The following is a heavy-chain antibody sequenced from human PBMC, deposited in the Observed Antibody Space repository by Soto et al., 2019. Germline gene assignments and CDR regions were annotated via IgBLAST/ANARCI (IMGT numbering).Heavy chain of an antibody. CDR1: GYTFTSYG. CDR2: ISAYNGNT. J-gene: IGHJ4*02. D-gene: IGHD6-13*01. V-gene: IGHV1-18*01. Sequence: QVQLVQSGAEVKKPGASVKVSCKASGYTFTSYGISWVRQAPGQGLAWMGWISAYNGNTNYAQKLQGRVTMTTDTSTRTDYMELRTVRSDDTAVYYCARESSSRCHDYWGQGTLVTVSS. CDR3: ARESSSRCHDY.